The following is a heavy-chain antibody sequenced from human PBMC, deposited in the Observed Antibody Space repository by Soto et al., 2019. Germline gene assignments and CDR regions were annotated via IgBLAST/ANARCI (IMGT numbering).Heavy chain of an antibody. Sequence: ASVKVSCKASGYTFTTYAMHWVRQAPGQRLEWMGWINAGNGNTKYSQKFQGRVTITRDTSASTAYMELSSLRSEDTAVYYCARGFYCSGGSCPDYYYYAIDVWGQGNTVTVSS. CDR2: INAGNGNT. D-gene: IGHD2-15*01. V-gene: IGHV1-3*01. J-gene: IGHJ6*02. CDR3: ARGFYCSGGSCPDYYYYAIDV. CDR1: GYTFTTYA.